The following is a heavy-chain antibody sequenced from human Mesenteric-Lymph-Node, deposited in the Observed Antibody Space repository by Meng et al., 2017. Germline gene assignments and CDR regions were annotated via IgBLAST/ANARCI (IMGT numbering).Heavy chain of an antibody. CDR2: INPNSGGT. D-gene: IGHD2-2*01. CDR3: ARDPDRYCSSTSCYWYYYYGMDV. Sequence: ASVKVSCKASGYTFTGYYMHWVRQAPGQGLEWMGRINPNSGGTNYAQKFQGRVTMTRDTSISTAYMELSRLRSDDTAVYYCARDPDRYCSSTSCYWYYYYGMDVWGQGTTVTVSS. J-gene: IGHJ6*02. V-gene: IGHV1-2*06. CDR1: GYTFTGYY.